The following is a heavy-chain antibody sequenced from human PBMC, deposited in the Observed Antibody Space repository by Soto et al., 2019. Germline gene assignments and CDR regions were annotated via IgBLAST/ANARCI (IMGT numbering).Heavy chain of an antibody. CDR1: GYTFTSYG. D-gene: IGHD4-17*01. Sequence: SVKVSCKASGYTFTSYGIHWVRQAPGQGLEWMGIINPNTGGTSYPQKFQGRVTLTRETSTSTVHMEMSSLTSEDTAVYYCARDKVYGDNSFDFWGQGTLVTASS. V-gene: IGHV1-46*01. CDR3: ARDKVYGDNSFDF. J-gene: IGHJ4*02. CDR2: INPNTGGT.